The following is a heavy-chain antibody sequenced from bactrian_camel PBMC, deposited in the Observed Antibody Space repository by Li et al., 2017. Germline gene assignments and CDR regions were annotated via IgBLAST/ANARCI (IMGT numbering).Heavy chain of an antibody. J-gene: IGHJ4*01. CDR1: GNTYSLNC. CDR2: YTFGRST. Sequence: QLVESGGGSVQAGGSLRLSCAASGNTYSLNCLGWFRQTPGKEREQVAVFIYTFGRSTRCADSVKGRFTISQDATNTVHLQMNNLKAEDTAIYYCAADVGMMSGDCRPNYWGQGTQVTVS. V-gene: IGHV3S53*01. D-gene: IGHD7*01. CDR3: AADVGMMSGDCRPNY.